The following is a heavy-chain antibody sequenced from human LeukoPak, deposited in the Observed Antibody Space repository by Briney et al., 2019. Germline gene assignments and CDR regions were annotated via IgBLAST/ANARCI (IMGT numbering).Heavy chain of an antibody. CDR3: ARARGPVRIYDY. CDR2: INHSGST. V-gene: IGHV4-34*01. CDR1: GGSFSGYY. J-gene: IGHJ4*02. Sequence: SETLSLTCAVYGGSFSGYYWSWTRQPPGKGLEWIGEINHSGSTNYNPSLKSRVTISVDTSKNQFSLKLSSVTAADTAVYYCARARGPVRIYDYWGQGTLVTVSS. D-gene: IGHD3-16*01.